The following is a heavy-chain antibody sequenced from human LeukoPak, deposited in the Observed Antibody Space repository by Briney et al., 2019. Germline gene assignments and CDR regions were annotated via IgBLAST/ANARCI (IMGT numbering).Heavy chain of an antibody. J-gene: IGHJ4*02. D-gene: IGHD4-17*01. CDR1: GFTFSSSA. CDR3: IKEHYTVTTFTFDY. V-gene: IGHV3-23*01. CDR2: ISVSGGTT. Sequence: GGSLRLSCAASGFTFSSSAMTWVRQPPGRGLEWVSTISVSGGTTYYADSVKGRFTISRDNSKNAVYLQMNSLRAEDTAIYYCIKEHYTVTTFTFDYWGQGTLVTVSS.